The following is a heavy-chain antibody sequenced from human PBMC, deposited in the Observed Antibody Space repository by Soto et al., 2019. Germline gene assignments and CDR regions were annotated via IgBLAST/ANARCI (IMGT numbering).Heavy chain of an antibody. Sequence: GESLKISCKGSGERFTRYWIDWVRHMPGKELEWVGIIYSDDSDMRHTPSFQGQVTISADKSINAAFLQWSSLKASDTAIYYCARTKRYYYDTSGYYYD. V-gene: IGHV5-51*01. CDR2: IYSDDSDM. D-gene: IGHD3-22*01. CDR3: ARTKRYYYDTSGYYYD. CDR1: GERFTRYW. J-gene: IGHJ6*01.